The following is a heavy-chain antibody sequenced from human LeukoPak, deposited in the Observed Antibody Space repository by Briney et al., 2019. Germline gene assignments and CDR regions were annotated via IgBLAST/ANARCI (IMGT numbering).Heavy chain of an antibody. CDR2: ISSSGSDI. D-gene: IGHD3-10*01. CDR1: GFTFSDYY. J-gene: IGHJ5*02. CDR3: ARDPYGSGRKGS. V-gene: IGHV3-11*04. Sequence: GGSLRLSCVASGFTFSDYYMTWIRQAPGEGLEWVSYISSSGSDIYNADSVKGRFTISRDNAKNSLYLQMNSLRAEDTAVYYCARDPYGSGRKGSWGQGTLVTVSS.